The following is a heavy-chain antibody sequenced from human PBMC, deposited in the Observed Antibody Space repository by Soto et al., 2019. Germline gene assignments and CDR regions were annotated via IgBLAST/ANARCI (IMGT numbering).Heavy chain of an antibody. D-gene: IGHD6-6*01. Sequence: QVQLQQWGAGLLKPSESLSLTCAVYGGSFSGYYWSWIRQPPGKGLEWIGEINHSGSTNYNPSLTSRITISVDTSKNQFSLKLSSVTAADTAVYYCARGRHSSSDFDYWGQGTLVTVSS. CDR1: GGSFSGYY. CDR2: INHSGST. V-gene: IGHV4-34*01. J-gene: IGHJ4*02. CDR3: ARGRHSSSDFDY.